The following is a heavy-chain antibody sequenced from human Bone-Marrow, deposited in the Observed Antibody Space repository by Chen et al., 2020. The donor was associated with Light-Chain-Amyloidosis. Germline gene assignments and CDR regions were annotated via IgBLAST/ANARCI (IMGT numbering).Heavy chain of an antibody. CDR1: NSLINTDYN. CDR3: ARLRRPYGDFATGAVDI. Sequence: QVHLQESGPGLVKPSETLSLTCGGSNSLINTDYNWGWIRQPPGKGLDWMVSVDSYYNPSLRSRLCLSIDTSKKHFSLKLTSGTAADTAVYYCARLRRPYGDFATGAVDIWGQGTMVTVST. CDR2: VDS. V-gene: IGHV4-38-2*01. J-gene: IGHJ3*02. D-gene: IGHD4-17*01.